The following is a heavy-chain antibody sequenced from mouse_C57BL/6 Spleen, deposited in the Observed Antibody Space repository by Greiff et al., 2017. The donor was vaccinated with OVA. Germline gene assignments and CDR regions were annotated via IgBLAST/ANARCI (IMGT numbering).Heavy chain of an antibody. V-gene: IGHV1-52*01. Sequence: VQLQQSGAELVRPGSSVKLSCKASGYTFTSYWMHWVKQRPIQGLEWIGNIDPSDSETHYNQKFKDKATLTVDKSSSTAYMQLSSLTSEDSAVYYCARPYGSSSYYAMDYWGQGTSVTVSS. CDR3: ARPYGSSSYYAMDY. CDR1: GYTFTSYW. J-gene: IGHJ4*01. D-gene: IGHD1-1*01. CDR2: IDPSDSET.